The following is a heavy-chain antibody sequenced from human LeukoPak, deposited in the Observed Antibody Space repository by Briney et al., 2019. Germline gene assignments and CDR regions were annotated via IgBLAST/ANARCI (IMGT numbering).Heavy chain of an antibody. V-gene: IGHV4-34*01. J-gene: IGHJ4*02. D-gene: IGHD1-14*01. Sequence: PSETLSLTCAVYGGSFSGYYWSWIRQPPGKGLEWIGEINHSGSTNYNPSLKSRVTISVDTSKNQFSLKLRSVTAADTAVYYCAKSEHWPALDYWGQGTLVTVSS. CDR2: INHSGST. CDR3: AKSEHWPALDY. CDR1: GGSFSGYY.